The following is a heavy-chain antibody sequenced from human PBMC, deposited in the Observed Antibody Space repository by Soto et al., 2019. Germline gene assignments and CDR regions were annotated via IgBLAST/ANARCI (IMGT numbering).Heavy chain of an antibody. CDR2: IHSGGTT. D-gene: IGHD1-26*01. CDR1: GASISNGYYS. V-gene: IGHV4-30-4*01. Sequence: QVQLQEPGPRLVEPSHTLSLTCTVSGASISNGYYSWSWIRQSPGTGLEWIGHIHSGGTTYSNPSLKRRXTXSXHMSKNQFSLKLSSLTAADTAVYYCARGPSGDKVDYWGQGTLVTVSS. J-gene: IGHJ4*02. CDR3: ARGPSGDKVDY.